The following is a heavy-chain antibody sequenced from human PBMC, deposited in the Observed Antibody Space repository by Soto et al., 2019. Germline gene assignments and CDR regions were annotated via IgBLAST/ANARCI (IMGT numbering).Heavy chain of an antibody. J-gene: IGHJ6*02. Sequence: GRSLRLSCAASGFTFSNAWMSWVRQAPGKGLEWVGRIKSKTDGGTTDYAAPVKGRFTISRDDSKNTLYLQMNSLKTEDTAVYYCTTRSPHYYDSSGYYGIGVDYYYYYGMDVWGQGTTVTVSS. CDR3: TTRSPHYYDSSGYYGIGVDYYYYYGMDV. CDR2: IKSKTDGGTT. D-gene: IGHD3-22*01. V-gene: IGHV3-15*01. CDR1: GFTFSNAW.